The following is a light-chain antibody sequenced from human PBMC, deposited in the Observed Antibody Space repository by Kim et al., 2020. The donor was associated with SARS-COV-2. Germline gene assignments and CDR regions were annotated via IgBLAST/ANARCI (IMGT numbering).Light chain of an antibody. CDR1: KLGDKY. Sequence: SYELTQPPSVSVSPGQTASITCSGDKLGDKYACWYQQKPGQSPVLVIYQDSKRPSGIPARFSGSNSGITATLTISGTQALDEADYYCQAWDSSPVVFGGG. V-gene: IGLV3-1*01. CDR3: QAWDSSPVV. J-gene: IGLJ2*01. CDR2: QDS.